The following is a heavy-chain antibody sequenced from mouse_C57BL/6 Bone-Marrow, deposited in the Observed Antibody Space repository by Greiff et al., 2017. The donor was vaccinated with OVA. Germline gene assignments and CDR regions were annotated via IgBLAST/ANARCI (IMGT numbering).Heavy chain of an antibody. J-gene: IGHJ2*01. Sequence: QVQLQQSGPELVKPGASVKISCKASGYAFSSSWMNWVKQRPGKGLEWIGRIYPGDGDTNYNGKFKGKATLTADKSSSTAYMQLSSLASEDSAFYFCAKSGGGRYFDYWGQGTTLTVSS. CDR1: GYAFSSSW. V-gene: IGHV1-82*01. CDR2: IYPGDGDT. D-gene: IGHD1-1*02. CDR3: AKSGGGRYFDY.